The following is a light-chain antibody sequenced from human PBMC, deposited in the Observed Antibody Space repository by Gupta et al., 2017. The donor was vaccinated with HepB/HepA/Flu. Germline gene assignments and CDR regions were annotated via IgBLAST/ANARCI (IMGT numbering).Light chain of an antibody. J-gene: IGLJ2*01. V-gene: IGLV2-14*03. CDR3: SSYTTSSTFVV. CDR1: SSDVGGYNY. Sequence: QSALTQPASVSGSPGQPITISCTGTSSDVGGYNYVSWYQHHPGKAPKLMIYDVSNRPSGVSDRFSGSKSGNTASLTISGLQAEDEADYYCSSYTTSSTFVVFGGGTKLTVL. CDR2: DVS.